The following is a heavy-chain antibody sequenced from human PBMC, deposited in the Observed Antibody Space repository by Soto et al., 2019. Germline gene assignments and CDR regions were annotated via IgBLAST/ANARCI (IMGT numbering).Heavy chain of an antibody. V-gene: IGHV5-10-1*01. D-gene: IGHD3-22*01. Sequence: PGESLKISCNGSGNSFACYWITWGRQKPRKGLGLMGRIDPSDSQTYYSPSFRGHVTISATKSITTVFLQWSSLRASDTAMYYCARQIYDSDTGPNFQYYFDSWGQGTPVTVSS. J-gene: IGHJ4*02. CDR2: IDPSDSQT. CDR1: GNSFACYW. CDR3: ARQIYDSDTGPNFQYYFDS.